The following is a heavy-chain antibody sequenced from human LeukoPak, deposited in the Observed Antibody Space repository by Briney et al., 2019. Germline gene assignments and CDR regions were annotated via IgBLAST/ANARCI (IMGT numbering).Heavy chain of an antibody. CDR3: ARVFIRALYYMDV. CDR1: GGSISSGSYY. D-gene: IGHD3-3*01. CDR2: IYTSGST. V-gene: IGHV4-61*02. J-gene: IGHJ6*03. Sequence: SQTPSLTCTVSGGSISSGSYYWSWIRQPAGKGLEWIGRIYTSGSTNYNPSLKSRVTISVDTSKNQFSLKLSSVTAADTAVYYCARVFIRALYYMDVWGKGTTVTVSS.